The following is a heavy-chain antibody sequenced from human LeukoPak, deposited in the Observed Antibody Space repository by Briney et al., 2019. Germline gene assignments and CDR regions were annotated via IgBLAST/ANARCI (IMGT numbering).Heavy chain of an antibody. CDR1: GGSFSSYY. V-gene: IGHV4-34*01. J-gene: IGHJ6*03. CDR2: INHSGST. D-gene: IGHD2-2*01. Sequence: AETLSLTCAAYGGSFSSYYWSWIRQPPGKGLEWIGEINHSGSTNYNPSLKSRVTISVDTSKNQFSLKLSSVTATDTVVYYCARAVTAATPTTITDYMDVWGKGTTVTVSS. CDR3: ARAVTAATPTTITDYMDV.